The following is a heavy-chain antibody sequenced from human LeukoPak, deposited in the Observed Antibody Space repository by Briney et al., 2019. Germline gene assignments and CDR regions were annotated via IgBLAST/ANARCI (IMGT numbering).Heavy chain of an antibody. CDR1: GFTVSSNY. J-gene: IGHJ4*02. CDR3: ARGGSGWYLYDD. Sequence: GGSLRLSCAASGFTVSSNYMNWVRQAPGKGLEWVSVIYTSGNTYYADSVKSRFTISRDISKNTLYLQMNSLRAEDTAVYYCARGGSGWYLYDDWGQGTLVTVSS. CDR2: IYTSGNT. V-gene: IGHV3-66*01. D-gene: IGHD6-19*01.